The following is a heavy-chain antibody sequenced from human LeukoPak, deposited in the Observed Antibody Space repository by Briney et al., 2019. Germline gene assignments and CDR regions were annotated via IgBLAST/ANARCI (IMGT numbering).Heavy chain of an antibody. Sequence: ASVKVSCKASGYTFTSYGISWVRQAPGQGLEWMGWINPNSGGTNYAQKFQGRVTMTRDTSISTAYMELSRLRSDDTAVYYCARDLRPAAENWFDPWGQGTLVTVSS. CDR3: ARDLRPAAENWFDP. J-gene: IGHJ5*02. CDR2: INPNSGGT. CDR1: GYTFTSYG. D-gene: IGHD6-13*01. V-gene: IGHV1-2*02.